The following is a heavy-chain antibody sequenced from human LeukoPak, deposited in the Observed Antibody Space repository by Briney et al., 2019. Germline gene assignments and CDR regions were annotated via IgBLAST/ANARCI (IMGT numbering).Heavy chain of an antibody. Sequence: SETLSLTCTVSGRPISINYWSSMRQPPGRGLEWIGYIHYSGSTNYSPSLKSRVNISVATSKKQFSLRLSSVTAADTAVYYCAREVGGWLNAWGQGTLVTVSS. CDR3: AREVGGWLNA. CDR1: GRPISINY. J-gene: IGHJ4*02. D-gene: IGHD3-22*01. V-gene: IGHV4-59*01. CDR2: IHYSGST.